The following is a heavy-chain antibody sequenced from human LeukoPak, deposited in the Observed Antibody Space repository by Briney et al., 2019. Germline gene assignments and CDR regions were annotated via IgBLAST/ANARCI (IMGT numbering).Heavy chain of an antibody. Sequence: GGSLRLSCAASGFDFSDHGMHWVRQAPGKGLEWVAVISRHGSTKIYADSVKGRFTISRDNSKNTLYLQMNSLRAEDTAVYYCARGADKGTVTTQDYWGQGTLVTVSS. CDR3: ARGADKGTVTTQDY. D-gene: IGHD4-17*01. CDR2: ISRHGSTK. J-gene: IGHJ4*02. CDR1: GFDFSDHG. V-gene: IGHV3-30*03.